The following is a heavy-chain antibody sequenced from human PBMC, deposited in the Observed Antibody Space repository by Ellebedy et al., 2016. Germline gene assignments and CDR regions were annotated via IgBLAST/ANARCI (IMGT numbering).Heavy chain of an antibody. Sequence: GESLKISXAASGFMFNSFFMSWIRQAPGKGLEWVSTLSDDGRTTYLADSVKGRFTISRDSSKNSVYLRMNNLRVEDTAVYYCRQGHYADLWGQGTLVTVSS. J-gene: IGHJ4*02. D-gene: IGHD4-17*01. V-gene: IGHV3-23*01. CDR3: RQGHYADL. CDR2: LSDDGRTT. CDR1: GFMFNSFF.